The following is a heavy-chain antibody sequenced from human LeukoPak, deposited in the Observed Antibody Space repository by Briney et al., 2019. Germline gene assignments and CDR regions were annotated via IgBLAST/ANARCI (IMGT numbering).Heavy chain of an antibody. V-gene: IGHV3-21*01. CDR2: ITTSSTYT. CDR3: ARDPYNGNYGDSYYYYMDV. Sequence: GRSLRLSCAASGFTFSSYNMNWVRQAPGKGLEWVSSITTSSTYTFYADSVKGRFTISRDNAKNSLYLQMNSLRAEDTAIYYCARDPYNGNYGDSYYYYMDVWGKGTTVTISS. CDR1: GFTFSSYN. D-gene: IGHD1-26*01. J-gene: IGHJ6*03.